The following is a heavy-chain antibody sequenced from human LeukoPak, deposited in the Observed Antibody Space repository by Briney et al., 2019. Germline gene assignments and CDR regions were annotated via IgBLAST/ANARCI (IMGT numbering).Heavy chain of an antibody. CDR3: AKDTFDY. V-gene: IGHV3-9*01. J-gene: IGHJ4*02. CDR1: GFTFDDYA. Sequence: PGGSLRLSCAASGFTFDDYAMHWVRQAPGKGLEWVSGISWNSGSIGYADSVKGRFTISRDNAKNSLYLQMNSLRAGDTALYYCAKDTFDYWGQGTLVTVSS. CDR2: ISWNSGSI.